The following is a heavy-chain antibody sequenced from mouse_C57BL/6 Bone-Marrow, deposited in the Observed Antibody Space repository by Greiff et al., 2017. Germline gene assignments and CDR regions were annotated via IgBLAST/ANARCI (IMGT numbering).Heavy chain of an antibody. CDR3: ARSNYYGSSLRYWYFDV. Sequence: QVQLQQPGAELVMPGASVKLSCKASGYTFTSYWMHWVKQRPGQGLEWIGEIDPSDSYTNYNQKFKGKSTLTVDKSSSTAYMQLSSLTSEDSAVYYCARSNYYGSSLRYWYFDVWGTGTTVTVSS. CDR2: IDPSDSYT. D-gene: IGHD1-1*01. J-gene: IGHJ1*03. V-gene: IGHV1-69*01. CDR1: GYTFTSYW.